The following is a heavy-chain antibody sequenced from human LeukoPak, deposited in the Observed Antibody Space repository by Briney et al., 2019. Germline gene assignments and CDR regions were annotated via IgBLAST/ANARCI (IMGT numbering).Heavy chain of an antibody. Sequence: PGGSLRLSCAASGFTVSSNYMSWVRQAPGKGLEWVSAISGSGGSTYYADSVKGRFTISRDNSKNTLYLQMNSLRAEDTAVYYCAKDPTGYCSSTSCYMGYFDYWGQGTLVTVSS. J-gene: IGHJ4*02. V-gene: IGHV3-23*01. CDR1: GFTVSSNY. CDR3: AKDPTGYCSSTSCYMGYFDY. CDR2: ISGSGGST. D-gene: IGHD2-2*02.